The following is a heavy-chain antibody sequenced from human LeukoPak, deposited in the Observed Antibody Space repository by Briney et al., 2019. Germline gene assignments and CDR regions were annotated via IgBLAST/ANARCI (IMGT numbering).Heavy chain of an antibody. V-gene: IGHV4-4*07. Sequence: PSETLSLTYTVSGGSINNYYWSWIRQPAGKGLEWIGRIYASGSTNYNPSLKSRVTMSVDTSKNQFSLKLRSVTAADTAVYYCARERRIPAALYPGPPDFWGQGTLVTVSS. J-gene: IGHJ4*02. CDR3: ARERRIPAALYPGPPDF. CDR2: IYASGST. D-gene: IGHD6-13*01. CDR1: GGSINNYY.